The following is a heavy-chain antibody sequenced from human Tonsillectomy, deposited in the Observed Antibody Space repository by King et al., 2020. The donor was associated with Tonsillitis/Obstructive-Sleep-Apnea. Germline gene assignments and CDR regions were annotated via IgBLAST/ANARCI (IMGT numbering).Heavy chain of an antibody. D-gene: IGHD3-22*01. CDR2: ISSSGGST. Sequence: VQLVESGGGLVQPGGFLRLSCAASGFTFNTYAMSWVRQAPGKGLEWGSAISSSGGSTYYADSVKGRFTISRDNSKNTLYLQMNRLRAEDTAVYYCAKNYYDSSGPRYFYYYMDVWGRGTTVTVSS. CDR3: AKNYYDSSGPRYFYYYMDV. V-gene: IGHV3-23*04. J-gene: IGHJ6*03. CDR1: GFTFNTYA.